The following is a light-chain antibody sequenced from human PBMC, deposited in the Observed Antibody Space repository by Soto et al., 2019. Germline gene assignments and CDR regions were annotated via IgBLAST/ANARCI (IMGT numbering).Light chain of an antibody. CDR1: SSDVGGYNY. CDR3: SSYTSSSTLYV. CDR2: DVS. V-gene: IGLV2-14*01. J-gene: IGLJ1*01. Sequence: QSALTQPASVSGSPGQSITISCTGTSSDVGGYNYVSWYQQHPGNAPKLMIYDVSNRPSVVSNRFSGSKSGNTASLTISGLQAEDEADYYCSSYTSSSTLYVFGTGTKVTVL.